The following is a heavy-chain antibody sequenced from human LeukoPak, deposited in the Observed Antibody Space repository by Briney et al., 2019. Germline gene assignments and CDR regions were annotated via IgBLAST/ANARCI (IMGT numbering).Heavy chain of an antibody. Sequence: ASVTVSCKASGYTFTSYGISWVRQAPGQGLEWMGWISAYNGNTNYAQKLQGRVTMTTDTSTSTAYMELRSLRSDDTAVYYCASSSTSWYYYYYYMDVWGKGTTVTVSS. V-gene: IGHV1-18*01. J-gene: IGHJ6*03. CDR3: ASSSTSWYYYYYYMDV. CDR1: GYTFTSYG. CDR2: ISAYNGNT. D-gene: IGHD2-2*01.